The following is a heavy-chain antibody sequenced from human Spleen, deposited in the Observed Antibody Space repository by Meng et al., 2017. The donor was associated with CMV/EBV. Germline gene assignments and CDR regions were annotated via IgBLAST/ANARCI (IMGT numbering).Heavy chain of an antibody. V-gene: IGHV4-34*01. CDR3: ARGATCSSTSCHLDY. CDR2: INHSGST. Sequence: YGGSLSDNDRSWIRQPPGKGREWSGEINHSGSTNYKPTLKSRVTISVDTSKNQFSLKLSSVTAADTAVYYCARGATCSSTSCHLDYWGQGTLVTVSS. J-gene: IGHJ4*02. D-gene: IGHD2-2*01. CDR1: GGSLSDND.